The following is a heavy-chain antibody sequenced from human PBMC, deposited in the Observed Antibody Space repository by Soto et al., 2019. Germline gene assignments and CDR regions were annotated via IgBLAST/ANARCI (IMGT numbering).Heavy chain of an antibody. D-gene: IGHD2-15*01. Sequence: PGGSLRLSCAASGFTFSSYGMHWVRQAPGKGLEWVAVIWYDRSNKYYADSVKGRFTISRDNSKNTLYLQMNSLRAEDTAVYYCAREGYSFYYYGMDVWGQGTTVTVSS. CDR2: IWYDRSNK. V-gene: IGHV3-33*01. J-gene: IGHJ6*02. CDR3: AREGYSFYYYGMDV. CDR1: GFTFSSYG.